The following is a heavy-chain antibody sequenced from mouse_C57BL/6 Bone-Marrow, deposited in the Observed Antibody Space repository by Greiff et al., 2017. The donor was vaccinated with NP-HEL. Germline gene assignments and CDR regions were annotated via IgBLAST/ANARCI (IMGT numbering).Heavy chain of an antibody. J-gene: IGHJ4*01. CDR2: ISSGGSYT. CDR1: GFTFSSYG. V-gene: IGHV5-6*02. CDR3: ARRVYAMDY. Sequence: EVKLVESGGDLVKPGGSLKLSCAASGFTFSSYGMSWVRQTPDKRLEWVATISSGGSYTYYPDSVKGRFTISRDNAKNTMYLQMSSLKSEDTAMYYSARRVYAMDYWGQGTSVTVSS.